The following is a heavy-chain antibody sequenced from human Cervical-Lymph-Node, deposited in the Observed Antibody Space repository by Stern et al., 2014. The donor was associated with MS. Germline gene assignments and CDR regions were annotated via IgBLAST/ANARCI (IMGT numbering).Heavy chain of an antibody. CDR3: ARKADWRDYFDY. CDR1: GDSIRNYF. CDR2: IYYSGSA. V-gene: IGHV4-59*08. D-gene: IGHD3-9*01. J-gene: IGHJ4*02. Sequence: QVQLVQSGPGLLKPSETLSLTCTVSGDSIRNYFWTWIRQPPGRALEWIGYIYYSGSANYNPSLKSRVTMSVDPSNKHFSLKLSSVTAADTAVYYCARKADWRDYFDYWGQGTLVTVSS.